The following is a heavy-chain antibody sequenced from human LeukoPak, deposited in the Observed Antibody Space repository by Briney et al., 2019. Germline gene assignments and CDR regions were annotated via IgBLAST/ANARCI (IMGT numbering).Heavy chain of an antibody. D-gene: IGHD4-17*01. CDR3: AKLEQSGTTH. V-gene: IGHV3-23*01. Sequence: PGGSLRLTCAASGFTFRNYAMIWVRQAPGKGLEWVSSISDSGRNTYYAGSVKGRFTISRDNSQNTLSLQMNTLRVDDTAVYFCAKLEQSGTTHGGQGTLVTVSS. CDR2: ISDSGRNT. J-gene: IGHJ4*02. CDR1: GFTFRNYA.